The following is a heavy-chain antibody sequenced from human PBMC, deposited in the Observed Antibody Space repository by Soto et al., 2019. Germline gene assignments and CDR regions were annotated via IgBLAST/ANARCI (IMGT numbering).Heavy chain of an antibody. V-gene: IGHV1-69*02. CDR3: ASPPDRIAAAGTRYYLMDV. CDR1: GGTFSSYT. D-gene: IGHD6-13*01. Sequence: EASVKVSCKASGGTFSSYTISWVRQAPGQGLEWMGRIIPILGIANYAQKFQGRVTITADKSTSTAYMELSSLRSEDTAVYYCASPPDRIAAAGTRYYLMDVWGQGTTVTV. J-gene: IGHJ6*02. CDR2: IIPILGIA.